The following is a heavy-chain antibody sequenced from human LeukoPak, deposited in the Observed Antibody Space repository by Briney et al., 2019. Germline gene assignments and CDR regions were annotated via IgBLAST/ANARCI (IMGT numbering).Heavy chain of an antibody. CDR2: INPNSGGT. J-gene: IGHJ4*02. CDR3: ARDRYCNYFDY. CDR1: GYTFTAQY. V-gene: IGHV1-2*02. Sequence: GASVKVSCKASGYTFTAQYIHWVRQAPGQGLEWMGWINPNSGGTNYAQEFQGRVTMTRDTSISTVYMELSRLRSDDTAVYYCARDRYCNYFDYWGQGTLVSVSS. D-gene: IGHD2-21*02.